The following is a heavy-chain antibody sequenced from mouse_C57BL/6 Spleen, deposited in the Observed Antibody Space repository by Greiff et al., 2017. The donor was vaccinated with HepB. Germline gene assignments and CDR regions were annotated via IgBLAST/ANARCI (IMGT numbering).Heavy chain of an antibody. CDR2: IDPSDSYT. J-gene: IGHJ4*01. V-gene: IGHV1-59*01. D-gene: IGHD2-1*01. CDR3: ANSYGNYRYAMDY. Sequence: VQLQQPGAELVRPGTSVKLSCKASGYTFTSYWMHWVKQRPGQGLEWIGVIDPSDSYTNYNQKFKGKATLTVDTSSSTAYMQLSSLTSEDSAVYYCANSYGNYRYAMDYWGQGTSVTVSS. CDR1: GYTFTSYW.